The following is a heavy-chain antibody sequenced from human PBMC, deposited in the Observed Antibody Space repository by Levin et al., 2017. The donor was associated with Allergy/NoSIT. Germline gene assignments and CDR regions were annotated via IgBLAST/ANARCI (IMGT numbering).Heavy chain of an antibody. CDR3: VRGGNSALDY. V-gene: IGHV3-7*01. CDR1: GFTFSTFW. CDR2: IKQDGGEK. D-gene: IGHD4-23*01. Sequence: GGSLRLSCAASGFTFSTFWMTWVRQSPGKGLEWVATIKQDGGEKYYVDSVKGRFTISRDNAENSLSLQMNSLRAEDRAVYYCVRGGNSALDYWGQGTLVTVSS. J-gene: IGHJ4*02.